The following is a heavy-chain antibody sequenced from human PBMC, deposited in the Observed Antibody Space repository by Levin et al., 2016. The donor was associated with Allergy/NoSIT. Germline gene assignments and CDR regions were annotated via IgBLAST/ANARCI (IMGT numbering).Heavy chain of an antibody. CDR3: ARGEAAYCSSTSCYNYYGMDV. D-gene: IGHD2-2*02. V-gene: IGHV1-2*02. Sequence: WVRQAPGQGLEWMGWINPNSGGTNYAQKFQGRVTMTRDTSISTAYMELSRLRSDDTAVYYCARGEAAYCSSTSCYNYYGMDVWGQGTTVTVSS. J-gene: IGHJ6*02. CDR2: INPNSGGT.